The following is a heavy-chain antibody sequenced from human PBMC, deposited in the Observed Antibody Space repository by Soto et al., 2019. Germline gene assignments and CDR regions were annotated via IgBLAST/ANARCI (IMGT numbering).Heavy chain of an antibody. CDR3: ARSVEGHFDY. D-gene: IGHD6-19*01. CDR2: ITSDTKTI. J-gene: IGHJ4*02. CDR1: GFRFSIYS. Sequence: EVRLVESGGALVQRGGSLTLSCAASGFRFSIYSMNWVRQAPGKGLEWSAYITSDTKTIKYAESVKGRFTISRDNAKNSVYLQMNNLRDDDTAVYYCARSVEGHFDYWGQGTVVTVSS. V-gene: IGHV3-48*02.